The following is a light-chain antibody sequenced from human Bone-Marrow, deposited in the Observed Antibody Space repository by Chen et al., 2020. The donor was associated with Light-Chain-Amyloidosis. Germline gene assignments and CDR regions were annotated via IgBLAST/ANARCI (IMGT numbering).Light chain of an antibody. CDR2: SAS. V-gene: IGKV1-39*01. CDR3: RQSYSTLSIT. Sequence: DIQMTQSPSSLSASVGDRVTITCRASQSISSSLNWYQQKPGKPPKVLIYSASNLHSGVPSRFSGRGSATDFTLTISSLQPEDFATYYCRQSYSTLSITFGQGTRLEIK. J-gene: IGKJ5*01. CDR1: QSISSS.